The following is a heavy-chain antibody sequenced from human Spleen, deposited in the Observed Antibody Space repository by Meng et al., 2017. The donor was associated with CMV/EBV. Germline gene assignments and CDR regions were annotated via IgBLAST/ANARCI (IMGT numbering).Heavy chain of an antibody. CDR3: AREDSYYYGMDV. CDR2: ISYDGSNK. J-gene: IGHJ6*02. Sequence: GESLKISCAASGFTFSSYAMHWVRQAPGKGLEWVAVISYDGSNKYYADSVKGRFTISRDNAKNSLYLQMNSLRAEDTAVYYCAREDSYYYGMDVWGQGTTVTVSS. V-gene: IGHV3-30*04. CDR1: GFTFSSYA.